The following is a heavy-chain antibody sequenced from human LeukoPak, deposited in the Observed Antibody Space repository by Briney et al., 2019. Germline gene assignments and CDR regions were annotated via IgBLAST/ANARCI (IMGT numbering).Heavy chain of an antibody. D-gene: IGHD3-22*01. CDR3: ARSYYYDSSGYTDDY. CDR1: GGSISSYY. J-gene: IGHJ4*02. CDR2: IYTSGST. Sequence: PSETLSLTCTVSGGSISSYYWSWIRQPAGMGLEWIGRIYTSGSTNYNPSLKSRVTMSVDTSKNQFSLKLSSVTAADTAVYYCARSYYYDSSGYTDDYWGQGTLVTVSS. V-gene: IGHV4-4*07.